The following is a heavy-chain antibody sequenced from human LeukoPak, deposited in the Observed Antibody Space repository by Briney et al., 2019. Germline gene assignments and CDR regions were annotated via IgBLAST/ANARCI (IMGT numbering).Heavy chain of an antibody. V-gene: IGHV3-30*04. D-gene: IGHD3/OR15-3a*01. CDR2: ISYDGSNK. Sequence: TGGSLRLSCAASGFTFSTYAMNWVRQAPGKGLEWVAVISYDGSNKHYADSVKGRFTISRDNSKNTLYLQMNSLRAEDTAMYYCARGGRTGYFRCDYWGQGTLVTVSS. CDR3: ARGGRTGYFRCDY. CDR1: GFTFSTYA. J-gene: IGHJ4*02.